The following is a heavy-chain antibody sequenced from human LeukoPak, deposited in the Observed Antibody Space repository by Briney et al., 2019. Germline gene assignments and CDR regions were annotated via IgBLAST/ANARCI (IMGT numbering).Heavy chain of an antibody. CDR3: ARDLTGPFDY. CDR1: GFTFSSYA. V-gene: IGHV3-23*01. CDR2: SGSGGST. J-gene: IGHJ4*02. D-gene: IGHD1-14*01. Sequence: GGSLRLSCAASGFTFSSYAMSWVRQAPGKGLEWVSGSGSGGSTYYADSVKGRFTISRDNAKNSLYLQMSSLRAEDTAVYYCARDLTGPFDYWGQGTLVTVSS.